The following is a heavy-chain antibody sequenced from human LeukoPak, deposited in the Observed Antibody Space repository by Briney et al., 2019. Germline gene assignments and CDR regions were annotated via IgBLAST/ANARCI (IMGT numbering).Heavy chain of an antibody. J-gene: IGHJ5*02. CDR3: ARDPGPPQLWLGYYNWFDP. CDR1: GFTFSSYA. D-gene: IGHD5-18*01. CDR2: ISGGGGST. V-gene: IGHV3-23*01. Sequence: GGSLRLSCAASGFTFSSYAMSWVRQAPGKGLEWVSVISGGGGSTYFADSVKGRFTISRDNSKNTLYLQMNSLRAEDTAVYYCARDPGPPQLWLGYYNWFDPWGQGTLVTVSS.